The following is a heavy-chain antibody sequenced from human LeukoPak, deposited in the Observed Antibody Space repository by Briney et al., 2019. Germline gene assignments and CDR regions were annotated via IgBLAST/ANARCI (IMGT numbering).Heavy chain of an antibody. CDR3: ARAFYGDYGMDV. CDR2: ISSSSSTI. J-gene: IGHJ6*02. CDR1: GFTFRTYS. V-gene: IGHV3-48*02. D-gene: IGHD4-17*01. Sequence: PGGSLRLSCAASGFTFRTYSMNWVRQALGKGLEWVSYISSSSSTIHYADSVRGRFTISRDNAKNSLYLQINSPRDEDTAVYYCARAFYGDYGMDVWGQGTTVTVSS.